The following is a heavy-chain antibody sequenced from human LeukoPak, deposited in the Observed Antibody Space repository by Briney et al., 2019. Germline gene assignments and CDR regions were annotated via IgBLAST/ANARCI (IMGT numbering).Heavy chain of an antibody. CDR3: ARELGYCSSTSCSHYYYYYMDV. V-gene: IGHV1-46*01. CDR2: INPSGGST. J-gene: IGHJ6*03. D-gene: IGHD2-2*01. Sequence: ASVKVSCKASGYTFTSYYMHWVRQAPGQGLEWMRIINPSGGSTSYAQKFQGRVTMTRDMSTSTVYMELSSLRSEDTAVYYCARELGYCSSTSCSHYYYYYMDVWGKGTTVTVSS. CDR1: GYTFTSYY.